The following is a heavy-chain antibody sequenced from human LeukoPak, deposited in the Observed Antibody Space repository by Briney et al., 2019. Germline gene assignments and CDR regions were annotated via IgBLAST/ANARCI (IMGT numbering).Heavy chain of an antibody. CDR3: ARDRRHSSGWYGIDY. Sequence: SETLSLTCTVSGGSISSYYWSWIRQPPGKGLEWIGYIYYSGSTNYNPSLKSRVTISVDTSKNQFSLKLSSVTAADTAVYYCARDRRHSSGWYGIDYWGQGTLVTVSS. CDR2: IYYSGST. J-gene: IGHJ4*02. V-gene: IGHV4-59*01. CDR1: GGSISSYY. D-gene: IGHD6-19*01.